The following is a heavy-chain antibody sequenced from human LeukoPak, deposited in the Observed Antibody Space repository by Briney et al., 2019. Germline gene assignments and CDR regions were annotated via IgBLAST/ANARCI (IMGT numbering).Heavy chain of an antibody. Sequence: SETLSLTCTVSGGSITRGSFYWGWIRQPPGKGLEWIASVYYSGDTYYNPSLESQVTISVDTSRNQFSLKLNSVTAADTAVYYCARVSCSGGACPFGFWFDPWGQGTLVTVSS. V-gene: IGHV4-39*01. CDR1: GGSITRGSFY. CDR2: VYYSGDT. CDR3: ARVSCSGGACPFGFWFDP. J-gene: IGHJ5*02. D-gene: IGHD2-15*01.